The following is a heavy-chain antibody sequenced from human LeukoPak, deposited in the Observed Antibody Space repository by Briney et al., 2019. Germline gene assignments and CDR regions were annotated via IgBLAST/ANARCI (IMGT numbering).Heavy chain of an antibody. CDR2: FDPEDGET. CDR3: AKTGCSGGSCYYDY. D-gene: IGHD2-15*01. J-gene: IGHJ4*02. V-gene: IGHV1-24*01. Sequence: ASVKVSCKVSGYTLTELSMHWVRQAPGKGLEWMGGFDPEDGETIYAQKFQGRVTMTEDTSTDTAYMELSSLRSEDTAVYYCAKTGCSGGSCYYDYWGQGTLVTVSS. CDR1: GYTLTELS.